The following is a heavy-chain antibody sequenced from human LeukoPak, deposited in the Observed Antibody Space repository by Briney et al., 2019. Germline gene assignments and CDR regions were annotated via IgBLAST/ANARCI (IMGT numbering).Heavy chain of an antibody. CDR3: TRVVLVGTTYSYFDY. J-gene: IGHJ4*02. CDR1: GFTFSSYE. CDR2: TRKKTKSYTT. V-gene: IGHV3-72*01. D-gene: IGHD1-26*01. Sequence: GGSLRLSCAASGFTFSSYEMNWVRQAPGKGLEWVGRTRKKTKSYTTEYAASVKGKFTISRDDSKNSLYLQMNSLKAEDTAVYYCTRVVLVGTTYSYFDYWGQGALVTVSS.